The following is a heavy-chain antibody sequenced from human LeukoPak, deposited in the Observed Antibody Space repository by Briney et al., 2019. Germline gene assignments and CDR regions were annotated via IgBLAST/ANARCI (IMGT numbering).Heavy chain of an antibody. Sequence: SETLSLTCTVSGGSISSSSYYWGWIRQPPGKGLEWIGSIYYSGSTYYNPSLKSRVTMSVDTSKNQFSLKLSSVTAADTAVYYCARDSYYYDSSGYVYFDYWGQGTLVTVSS. CDR2: IYYSGST. D-gene: IGHD3-22*01. V-gene: IGHV4-39*07. J-gene: IGHJ4*02. CDR1: GGSISSSSYY. CDR3: ARDSYYYDSSGYVYFDY.